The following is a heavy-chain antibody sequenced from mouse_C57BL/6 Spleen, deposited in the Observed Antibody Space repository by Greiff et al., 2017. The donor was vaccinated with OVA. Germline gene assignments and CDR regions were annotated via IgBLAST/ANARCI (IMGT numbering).Heavy chain of an antibody. J-gene: IGHJ3*01. Sequence: QVQLQQSGAELVRPGSSVKLSCKASGYTFTSYWMDWVKQRPGQGLEWIGNIYPSDSETHYNQKFKDKATLTVDKSSSTAYMQLSSLTSEDSAVYYCATLYYDYEGAFAYWGQGTLVTVSA. CDR3: ATLYYDYEGAFAY. D-gene: IGHD2-4*01. CDR1: GYTFTSYW. CDR2: IYPSDSET. V-gene: IGHV1-61*01.